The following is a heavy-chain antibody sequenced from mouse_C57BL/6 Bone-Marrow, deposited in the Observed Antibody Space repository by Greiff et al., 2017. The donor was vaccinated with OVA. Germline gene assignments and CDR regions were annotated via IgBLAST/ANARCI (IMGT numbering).Heavy chain of an antibody. Sequence: VQLQQPGAELVKPGASVKLSCKASGYTFTSYWMHWVKQRPGQGLEWIGEIDPSDSYTNYNQKFKGKATLTVDTSSSTAYMQLSSLTSEDSAVYYCARATTAYYFDYWGQGTTLTVSS. D-gene: IGHD1-2*01. J-gene: IGHJ2*01. CDR1: GYTFTSYW. CDR2: IDPSDSYT. CDR3: ARATTAYYFDY. V-gene: IGHV1-50*01.